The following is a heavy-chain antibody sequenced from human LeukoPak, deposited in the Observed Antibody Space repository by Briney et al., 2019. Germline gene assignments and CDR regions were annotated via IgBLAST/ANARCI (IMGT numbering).Heavy chain of an antibody. CDR3: AKDPGSNWWGYFDY. D-gene: IGHD6-13*01. V-gene: IGHV3-23*01. Sequence: GGSLRLSCAASGFTFTSYGMSWVRQAPGKGLEWVSSLSGSGSSTFYADSVKGRFTISRDNSKNTLYLQMNSLRAEDSAVYFCAKDPGSNWWGYFDYWGQGTLVTVSS. J-gene: IGHJ4*02. CDR1: GFTFTSYG. CDR2: LSGSGSST.